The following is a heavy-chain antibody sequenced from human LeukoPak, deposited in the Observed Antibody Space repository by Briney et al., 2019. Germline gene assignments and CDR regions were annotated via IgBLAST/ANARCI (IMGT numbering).Heavy chain of an antibody. Sequence: PSETLSLTCAVYGGSFSGYYWSWIRQPPGKGLEWIGEINHSGSTNYNPSLKSRVTISVDTPKNQFSLKLSSVTAADTAVYYCARRVEMATITLLDYWGQGTLVTVSS. CDR3: ARRVEMATITLLDY. V-gene: IGHV4-34*01. CDR2: INHSGST. CDR1: GGSFSGYY. J-gene: IGHJ4*02. D-gene: IGHD5-24*01.